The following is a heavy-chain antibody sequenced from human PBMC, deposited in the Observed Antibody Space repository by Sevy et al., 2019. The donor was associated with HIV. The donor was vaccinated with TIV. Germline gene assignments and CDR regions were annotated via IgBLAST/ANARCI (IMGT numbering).Heavy chain of an antibody. Sequence: GGSLRLSCSASEFTFSSYAMSWVRQAPGKGLEWVSSISGSGRFTYYADFVEGRFIISRDNSKNTLSVHMNSRRAEDTAVYYCAKGFCSGATCPRDYYYYGMDVWGQGTTVTVSS. J-gene: IGHJ6*02. CDR3: AKGFCSGATCPRDYYYYGMDV. V-gene: IGHV3-23*01. D-gene: IGHD2-15*01. CDR2: ISGSGRFT. CDR1: EFTFSSYA.